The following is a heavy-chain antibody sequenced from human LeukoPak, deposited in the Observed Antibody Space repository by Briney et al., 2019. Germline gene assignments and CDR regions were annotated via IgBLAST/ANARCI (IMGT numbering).Heavy chain of an antibody. CDR1: GFTFSTYT. D-gene: IGHD3-22*01. V-gene: IGHV3-23*01. CDR3: AKSAYYDASGYYREYYFDY. J-gene: IGHJ4*02. Sequence: GGSLRLSCAASGFTFSTYTMYWVRHPPGKRLEWVSIIGSSGGGIHYADSVKGRFTISRDNSKNALYLQMNSLRVEDTAVYYCAKSAYYDASGYYREYYFDYWGQGTLVTVSS. CDR2: IGSSGGGI.